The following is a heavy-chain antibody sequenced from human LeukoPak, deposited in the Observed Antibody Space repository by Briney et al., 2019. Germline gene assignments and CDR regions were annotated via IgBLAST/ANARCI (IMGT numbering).Heavy chain of an antibody. CDR3: ARHDYNWKTFDY. J-gene: IGHJ4*02. CDR1: GGSISSYY. CDR2: IFYSGST. V-gene: IGHV4-59*08. Sequence: KASETLSLTCTVSGGSISSYYWSGIRQPPGKGLEWIGYIFYSGSTKYNPALKSRVTISVDTSKNQFSLRLSSVTAADTAVYYCARHDYNWKTFDYWGQGTLVTVSS. D-gene: IGHD1-1*01.